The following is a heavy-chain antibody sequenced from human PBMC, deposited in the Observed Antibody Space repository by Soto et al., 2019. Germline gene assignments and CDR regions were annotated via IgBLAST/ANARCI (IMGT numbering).Heavy chain of an antibody. J-gene: IGHJ6*02. CDR3: AREGYSDTYSYYQTLDV. CDR1: GGTFSSYA. CDR2: IIPIFGTA. Sequence: GASVKVSCKASGGTFSSYAISWVRQAPGQGLEWMGGIIPIFGTANYAQKFQGRVTITADESTSTAYMGLSSLRSEDTAVYYCAREGYSDTYSYYQTLDVWGQGTTVTVSS. V-gene: IGHV1-69*13. D-gene: IGHD4-17*01.